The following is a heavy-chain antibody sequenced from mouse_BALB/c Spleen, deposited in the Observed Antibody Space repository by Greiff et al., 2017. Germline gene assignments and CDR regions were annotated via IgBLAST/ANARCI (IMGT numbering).Heavy chain of an antibody. CDR3: ARSEDGYPYYFDY. Sequence: EVMLVESGGGLVQPGGSRKLSCAASGFTFSSFGMHWVRQAPEKGLEWVAYISSGSSTIYYADTVKGRFTISRDNPKNTLFLQMTSLRSEDTAMYYCARSEDGYPYYFDYWGQGTTLTVSS. D-gene: IGHD2-3*01. CDR1: GFTFSSFG. CDR2: ISSGSSTI. V-gene: IGHV5-17*02. J-gene: IGHJ2*01.